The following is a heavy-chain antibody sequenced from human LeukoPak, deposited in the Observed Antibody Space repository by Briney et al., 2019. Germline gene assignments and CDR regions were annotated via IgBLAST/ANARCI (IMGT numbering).Heavy chain of an antibody. Sequence: SETLSLTCTVSGDSITGYYWSWIRQPPGKGLEWIGDIDHRGTATYNPSLKSRLSISADASKNQFSLKLNSVTDADTAVYYCAVGITILGVAASFDSWGQGNLVIVSS. J-gene: IGHJ4*02. D-gene: IGHD3-3*01. CDR2: IDHRGTA. V-gene: IGHV4-34*01. CDR3: AVGITILGVAASFDS. CDR1: GDSITGYY.